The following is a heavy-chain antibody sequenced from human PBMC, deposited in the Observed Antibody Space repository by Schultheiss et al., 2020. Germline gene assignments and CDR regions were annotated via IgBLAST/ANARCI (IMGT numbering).Heavy chain of an antibody. D-gene: IGHD2-15*01. V-gene: IGHV3-30*03. Sequence: GGSLRLSCAASGFTFSSYGMHWVRQAPGKGLEWVAVISYDGSNKYYADSVKGRFTISRDNSKNTLYLQMNSLRAEDTAVYYCASTERYCSGGSCYSGYYYYGMDVWGKGTTVTVSS. CDR3: ASTERYCSGGSCYSGYYYYGMDV. CDR2: ISYDGSNK. J-gene: IGHJ6*04. CDR1: GFTFSSYG.